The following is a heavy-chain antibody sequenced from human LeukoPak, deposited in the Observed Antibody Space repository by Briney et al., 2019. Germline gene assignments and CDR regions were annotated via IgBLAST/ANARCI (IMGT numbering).Heavy chain of an antibody. V-gene: IGHV3-30*04. CDR1: GFTFSTYT. CDR2: ISYDGSNK. CDR3: ARGFKAGLFDY. D-gene: IGHD3/OR15-3a*01. J-gene: IGHJ4*02. Sequence: GGSLRLSCAASGFTFSTYTIHWVRQAPGKGLERVAVISYDGSNKFFADSVKGRFTISRVNSRNTVYLQMNSLRAEDTAVYYCARGFKAGLFDYWGQGTLVTVSS.